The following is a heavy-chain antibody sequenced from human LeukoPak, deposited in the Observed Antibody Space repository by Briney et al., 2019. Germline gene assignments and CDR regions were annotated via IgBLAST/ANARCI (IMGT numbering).Heavy chain of an antibody. Sequence: GGSLRLSCAASGFSLSNYNMNWVRQAAGKGLEWVSHISSSSSTIYYADSVRGRFTISRDNAKNSVYLQMNSLRAEDTAVYYCAKSSGWHQAYGAFDIWGQGTMVTVSS. J-gene: IGHJ3*02. CDR3: AKSSGWHQAYGAFDI. CDR1: GFSLSNYN. V-gene: IGHV3-48*04. CDR2: ISSSSSTI. D-gene: IGHD6-19*01.